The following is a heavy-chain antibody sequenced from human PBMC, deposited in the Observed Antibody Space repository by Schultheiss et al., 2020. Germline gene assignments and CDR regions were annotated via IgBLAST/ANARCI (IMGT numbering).Heavy chain of an antibody. V-gene: IGHV3-23*01. CDR2: ISGSGGST. D-gene: IGHD3-10*01. Sequence: GGSLRLSCEASGFTFSSYAMSWVRQAPGKGLEWVSAISGSGGSTYYADSVKGRFTISRDNSKNSLYLQMNSLRAEDTAVYYCARVPLWFGELLSDYWGQGTLVTVSS. CDR1: GFTFSSYA. J-gene: IGHJ4*02. CDR3: ARVPLWFGELLSDY.